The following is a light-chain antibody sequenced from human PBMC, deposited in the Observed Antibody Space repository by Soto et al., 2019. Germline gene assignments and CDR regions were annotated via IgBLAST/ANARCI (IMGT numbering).Light chain of an antibody. CDR1: QSVTTQ. V-gene: IGKV3-20*01. CDR3: QQYARPPYA. J-gene: IGKJ2*01. Sequence: IVLTQSPGTLSLSPGETATLSCRASQSVTTQLAWYQQKRGRAPRLIIHGASRRATGIPDRISGSGSGTDFTLTISRVEPEDVAVYYCQQYARPPYAFGQGTKVDIK. CDR2: GAS.